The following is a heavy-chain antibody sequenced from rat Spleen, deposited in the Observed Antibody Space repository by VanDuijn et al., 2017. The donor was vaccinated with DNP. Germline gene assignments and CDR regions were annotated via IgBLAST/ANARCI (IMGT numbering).Heavy chain of an antibody. CDR2: INYSGAT. V-gene: IGHV3-1*01. Sequence: EVQLQESGPGLVKPSQSLSLTCSVTGYSITSNYWGWIRKFPGNKMEWMGYINYSGATAYNPSLKSRFSITRDTSKNQFFLQLNSVTTEDTATYYCARWSRYFDYWGQGVMVTVSS. CDR1: GYSITSNY. CDR3: ARWSRYFDY. J-gene: IGHJ2*01.